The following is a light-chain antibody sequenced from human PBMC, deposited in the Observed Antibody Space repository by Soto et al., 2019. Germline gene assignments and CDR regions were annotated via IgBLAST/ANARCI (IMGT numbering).Light chain of an antibody. J-gene: IGKJ1*01. CDR1: QSIIYSSNNENY. CDR2: WAS. Sequence: DIVMSQPPDALAVFLREIPTLNXSSGQSIIYSSNNENYLAWYQQKPGQPPKLLIYWASTRESGVPDRFSGSGSGTDFTLTISSLQAEDVAVYYCQQYYSTPWTFGQGTKVDIK. CDR3: QQYYSTPWT. V-gene: IGKV4-1*01.